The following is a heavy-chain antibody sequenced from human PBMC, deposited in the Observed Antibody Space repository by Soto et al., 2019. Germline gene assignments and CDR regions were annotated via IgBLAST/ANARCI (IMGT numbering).Heavy chain of an antibody. J-gene: IGHJ3*02. CDR3: AKGQSPHQLLTSKDAFDI. Sequence: GGSLRLSCAASGFTFSSYAMSWVRQAPGKGLEWVSAISGSGGSTYYADSVKGRFTISRDNSKNTLYLQMNSLRAEDTAVYYCAKGQSPHQLLTSKDAFDIWGQGTMVTVSS. V-gene: IGHV3-23*01. CDR2: ISGSGGST. D-gene: IGHD2-2*01. CDR1: GFTFSSYA.